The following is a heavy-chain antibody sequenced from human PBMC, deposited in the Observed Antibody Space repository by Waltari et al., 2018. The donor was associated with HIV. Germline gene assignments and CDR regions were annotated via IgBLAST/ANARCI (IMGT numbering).Heavy chain of an antibody. CDR1: GGSFSGYY. CDR3: ARVGYYGSGSYYRPPMDV. CDR2: INHSGST. J-gene: IGHJ6*02. V-gene: IGHV4-34*01. Sequence: QVQLQQWGAGLLKPSETLSLTCAVYGGSFSGYYWNWIRQPPGKGLEWIGEINHSGSTNYNPSLKSRVTISVDTSKNQFSLKLSSVTAADTAVYYCARVGYYGSGSYYRPPMDVWGQGTTVTVSS. D-gene: IGHD3-10*01.